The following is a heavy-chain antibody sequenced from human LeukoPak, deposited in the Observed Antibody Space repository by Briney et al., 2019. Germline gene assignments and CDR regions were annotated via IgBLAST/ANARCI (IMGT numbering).Heavy chain of an antibody. CDR1: GYSISSGYY. CDR2: IYHSGST. CDR3: ARGIERVGFDY. J-gene: IGHJ4*02. Sequence: SETLSLTRAVSGYSISSGYYWGWIRQPPGKGLEWIGSIYHSGSTYYNPSLKSRVTISVDTSKNQFSLKLSSVTAADTAVYYCARGIERVGFDYWGQGTLVTVSS. V-gene: IGHV4-38-2*01. D-gene: IGHD1-1*01.